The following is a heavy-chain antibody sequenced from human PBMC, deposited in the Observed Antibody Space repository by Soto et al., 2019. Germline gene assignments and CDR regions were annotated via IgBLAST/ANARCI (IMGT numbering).Heavy chain of an antibody. D-gene: IGHD4-4*01. CDR2: IKEDGSEK. Sequence: EVQLVESGGTLVQQGGSLRLSCVASGFKFRSYWMSWVRQAPGKGLEWLANIKEDGSEKYYVDSVEGRFTISRDNARNSVYLQMNSLRAEDTAIYYCTRGGGRDSNEHFWGQGTLVIVSS. V-gene: IGHV3-7*01. CDR1: GFKFRSYW. CDR3: TRGGGRDSNEHF. J-gene: IGHJ4*02.